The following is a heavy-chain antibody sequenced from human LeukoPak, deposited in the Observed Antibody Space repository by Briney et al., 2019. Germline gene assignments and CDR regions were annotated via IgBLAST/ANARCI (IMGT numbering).Heavy chain of an antibody. CDR3: AKASELGDYPNYYYYGMDV. V-gene: IGHV3-23*01. CDR1: GFTFSRFA. CDR2: ISYNGGSR. Sequence: GGSLRLSCAASGFTFSRFAINWVRQAPGKGLEWVSDISYNGGSRFYADSVKGRFTISRDNSKNTVFLQMNGLRGDDTAVYCAKASELGDYPNYYYYGMDVWGQGTTVTVSS. D-gene: IGHD1-14*01. J-gene: IGHJ6*02.